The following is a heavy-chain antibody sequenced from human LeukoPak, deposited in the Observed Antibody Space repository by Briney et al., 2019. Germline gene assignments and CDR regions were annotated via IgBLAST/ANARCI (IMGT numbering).Heavy chain of an antibody. CDR2: IYYSGST. J-gene: IGHJ6*02. V-gene: IGHV4-59*01. Sequence: AETLSLTCTVSGGSISSYYWSWIRQPPGEGLEWIGYIYYSGSTDYNPSLKSRVTILVDTSKNQFSLKLSSVTAADTAVYYCARADGYYYGMDVWGQGTTVTVSS. CDR1: GGSISSYY. CDR3: ARADGYYYGMDV.